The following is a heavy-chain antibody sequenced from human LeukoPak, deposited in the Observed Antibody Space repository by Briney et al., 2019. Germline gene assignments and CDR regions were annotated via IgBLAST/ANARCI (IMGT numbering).Heavy chain of an antibody. J-gene: IGHJ4*02. CDR3: AAQKRGNYRPYYFDY. Sequence: GRSLRLSCATSGFTFDDYAMHWVRQAPGKGLEWVSTISGSGGRSFYADSVKGRFTLSRDNSKNTLYLQMNSLRAEDTALYYCAAQKRGNYRPYYFDYWGQGTLVTVSS. CDR2: ISGSGGRS. V-gene: IGHV3-23*01. D-gene: IGHD3-16*02. CDR1: GFTFDDYA.